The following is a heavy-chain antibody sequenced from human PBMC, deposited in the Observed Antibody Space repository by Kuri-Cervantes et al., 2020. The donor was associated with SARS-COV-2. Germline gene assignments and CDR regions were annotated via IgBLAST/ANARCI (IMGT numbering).Heavy chain of an antibody. CDR3: ARSSPGTNWFDL. V-gene: IGHV4-61*10. J-gene: IGHJ5*02. Sequence: SETLSLTCTVSGGSISSGSYYWSWIRQPAGKGLEWIGYIYYSGSTNYNPSLKSRVTISVDTSKNQFSLKLSSVTAADTAVYYCARSSPGTNWFDLWGQGTLVTVSS. CDR2: IYYSGST. D-gene: IGHD1-1*01. CDR1: GGSISSGSYY.